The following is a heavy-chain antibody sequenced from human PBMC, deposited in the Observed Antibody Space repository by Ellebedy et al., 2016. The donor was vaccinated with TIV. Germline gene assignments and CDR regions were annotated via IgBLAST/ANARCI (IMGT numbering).Heavy chain of an antibody. D-gene: IGHD6-6*01. V-gene: IGHV4-39*01. CDR1: GGSISSITDY. CDR3: ARLAYSSSSRDYYYGMDV. J-gene: IGHJ6*02. CDR2: IYYSGRT. Sequence: SETLSLXXTVSGGSISSITDYWGWIRQPPGKGLEWIGSIYYSGRTYYNPSLKSRVIISVDTSKNQFSLRLSSVTAADTAVYYCARLAYSSSSRDYYYGMDVWGQGTTVTVSS.